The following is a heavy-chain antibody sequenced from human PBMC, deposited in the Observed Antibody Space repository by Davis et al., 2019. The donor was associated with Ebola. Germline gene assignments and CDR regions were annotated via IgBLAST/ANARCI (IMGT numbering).Heavy chain of an antibody. D-gene: IGHD2-2*01. CDR3: AKDLGDCISSSCLMFDH. CDR2: LGTSADT. Sequence: GESLKISCAASGFIFRSYVMSWVRQAPGKGLEWVSTLGTSADTYYADSVKGRFTISRDNSKNTLHLQMNSLRVEDTAIYYCAKDLGDCISSSCLMFDHWGQGTLVTVSS. J-gene: IGHJ4*02. CDR1: GFIFRSYV. V-gene: IGHV3-23*01.